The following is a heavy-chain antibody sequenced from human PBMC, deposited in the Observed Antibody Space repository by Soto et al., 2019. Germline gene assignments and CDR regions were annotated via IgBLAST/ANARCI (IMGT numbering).Heavy chain of an antibody. CDR2: ISYDGSNK. CDR3: AKGEYYYGSGSPYYGMDV. CDR1: GFTFSSYG. Sequence: QVQLVESGGGVVQSGMSLRLSCAASGFTFSSYGMHWVRQDPGKGLEWVAVISYDGSNKYYADSVKGRFTISRDSSKNTLYLEMNSLRPEDTAVYYCAKGEYYYGSGSPYYGMDVWGQGTTVTVSS. V-gene: IGHV3-30*18. D-gene: IGHD3-10*01. J-gene: IGHJ6*02.